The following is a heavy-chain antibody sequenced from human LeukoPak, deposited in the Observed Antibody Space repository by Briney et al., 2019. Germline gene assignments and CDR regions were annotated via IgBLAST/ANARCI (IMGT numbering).Heavy chain of an antibody. D-gene: IGHD3-10*01. CDR3: ARVIRGGVDY. V-gene: IGHV3-53*01. CDR2: IYSGGGT. J-gene: IGHJ4*02. CDR1: GFTVSSNY. Sequence: GGSLRLSCAASGFTVSSNYMSWVRQAPGKGLEWVSAIYSGGGTYYADSVRGRFTISRDKSKNTLDLQMNSLRVEDTAVYYCARVIRGGVDYWGQGTLVTVSS.